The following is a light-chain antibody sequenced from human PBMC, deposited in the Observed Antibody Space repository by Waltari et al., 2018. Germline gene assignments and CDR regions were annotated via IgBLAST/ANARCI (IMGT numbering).Light chain of an antibody. CDR1: SIDGGGYHL. V-gene: IGLV2-23*02. Sequence: QSALTQPASVSGSPGQSTTISCTGTSIDGGGYHLVSWYQQNPCKAPKLMIYDVSKRPSGVSNRVSGSNSGNTASLTISGLQAEDEADYYCCSYAGSSTFVFGTGTKVTVL. J-gene: IGLJ1*01. CDR3: CSYAGSSTFV. CDR2: DVS.